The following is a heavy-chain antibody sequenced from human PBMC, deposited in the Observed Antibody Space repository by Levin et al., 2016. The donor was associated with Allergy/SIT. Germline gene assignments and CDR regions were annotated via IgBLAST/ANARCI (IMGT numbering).Heavy chain of an antibody. V-gene: IGHV3-23*01. Sequence: WIRQPPGKGLEWVSAISGSGGSTYYADSVKGRFTISRDNSKNTLYLQMNSLRAEDTAVYYCAKVGNCSGGSCYLHYFDYWGQGTLVTVSS. CDR2: ISGSGGST. D-gene: IGHD2-15*01. CDR3: AKVGNCSGGSCYLHYFDY. J-gene: IGHJ4*02.